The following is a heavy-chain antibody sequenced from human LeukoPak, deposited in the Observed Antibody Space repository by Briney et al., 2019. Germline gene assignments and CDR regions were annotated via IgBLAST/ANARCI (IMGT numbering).Heavy chain of an antibody. CDR1: GFTFSSYA. CDR3: ARAPYGLRMVAMSSLNYFDY. Sequence: GGSLRLSCAASGFTFSSYAMHWVRQAPGKGLEWVAVISYDGSNKYYADSVMGRFTISRDNAKNSLYLQMNSLRAEDTAVYYCARAPYGLRMVAMSSLNYFDYWGQGTLVTVSS. CDR2: ISYDGSNK. V-gene: IGHV3-30-3*01. D-gene: IGHD5-12*01. J-gene: IGHJ4*02.